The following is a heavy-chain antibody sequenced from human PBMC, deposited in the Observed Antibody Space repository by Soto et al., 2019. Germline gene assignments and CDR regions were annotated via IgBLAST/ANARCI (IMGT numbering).Heavy chain of an antibody. V-gene: IGHV4-34*01. J-gene: IGHJ3*02. CDR3: ARSKAYGVQDI. D-gene: IGHD4-17*01. CDR2: INHSGST. CDR1: GGSFSGYY. Sequence: QVQLQQWGAGLLKPSETLSLTCAVYGGSFSGYYWSWIRQPPGKGLEWIGEINHSGSTNYNPSLKSRVTISVDTSKNQFSLKLSSVTAADTAVYYWARSKAYGVQDIWGQGTMVTVSS.